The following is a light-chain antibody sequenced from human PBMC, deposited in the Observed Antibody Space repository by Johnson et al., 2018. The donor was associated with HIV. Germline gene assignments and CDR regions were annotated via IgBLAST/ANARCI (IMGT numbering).Light chain of an antibody. CDR1: SSNIGNNY. J-gene: IGLJ1*01. Sequence: QSVLTQPPSVSAAPGQKVTISCSGSSSNIGNNYVSWYQQLPGTAPKLLIYENNKRPSGIPDRFSGSKSGTSATLGITGLQTGDEAYYYCGTWDSRLRNVFGTGTKVTVL. CDR3: GTWDSRLRNV. V-gene: IGLV1-51*02. CDR2: ENN.